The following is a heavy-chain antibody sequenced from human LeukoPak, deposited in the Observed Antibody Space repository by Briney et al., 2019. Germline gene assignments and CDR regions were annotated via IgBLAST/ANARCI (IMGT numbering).Heavy chain of an antibody. J-gene: IGHJ6*03. CDR2: ISAYNGNT. V-gene: IGHV1-18*04. CDR3: ARDRARIMIFGVVRDYMDV. Sequence: GPVKVSCKASGYTFTGYYMHWVRQAPGQGLEWMGWISAYNGNTNYAQKLQGRVTMTTDTSTSTAYMELRSLRSDDTAVYYCARDRARIMIFGVVRDYMDVWGKGTTVTVSS. D-gene: IGHD3-3*01. CDR1: GYTFTGYY.